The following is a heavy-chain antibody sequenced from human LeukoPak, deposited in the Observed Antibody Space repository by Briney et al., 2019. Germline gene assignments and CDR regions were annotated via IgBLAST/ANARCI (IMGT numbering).Heavy chain of an antibody. J-gene: IGHJ4*02. CDR3: VRAAGTRIVESGGGFDY. Sequence: GGSLRLSCAASGFTFSPYWMHWVRQAPGKGLAWVSRINPDGTIISYGDSVKGRFTISRDNAKKTLYLQMSSLRVDDTALYYCVRAAGTRIVESGGGFDYWGQGTLVTVSS. CDR1: GFTFSPYW. V-gene: IGHV3-74*01. CDR2: INPDGTII. D-gene: IGHD1-26*01.